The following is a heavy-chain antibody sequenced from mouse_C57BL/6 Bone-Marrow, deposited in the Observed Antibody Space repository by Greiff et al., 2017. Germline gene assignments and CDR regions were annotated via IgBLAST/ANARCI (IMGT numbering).Heavy chain of an antibody. CDR2: ISYDGSN. V-gene: IGHV3-6*01. J-gene: IGHJ2*01. CDR1: GYSITSGYY. CDR3: ARSYYDYAIDY. Sequence: ESGPGLVKPSQSLSLTCSVTGYSITSGYYWNWIRQFPGNKLEWMGYISYDGSNNYNPSLKNRISITRDTSKNQFFLKLNSVTTEDTATYYCARSYYDYAIDYGGQGTTLTVSS. D-gene: IGHD2-4*01.